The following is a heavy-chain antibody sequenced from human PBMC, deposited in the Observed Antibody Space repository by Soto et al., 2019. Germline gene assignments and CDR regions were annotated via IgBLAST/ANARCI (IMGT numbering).Heavy chain of an antibody. CDR3: EKDSSPVALDH. CDR2: INGYNGNT. Sequence: QVQLVQSGGEVKKPGASVKVSCKTSGYTFSNYGVNWVRQAPGQGLEWMGWINGYNGNTNYAQKVQGRVTMTTDTSPGTAYMELRSLTSDDTAVYYFEKDSSPVALDHCGQGTLVTVSS. V-gene: IGHV1-18*04. CDR1: GYTFSNYG. J-gene: IGHJ4*02. D-gene: IGHD6-13*01.